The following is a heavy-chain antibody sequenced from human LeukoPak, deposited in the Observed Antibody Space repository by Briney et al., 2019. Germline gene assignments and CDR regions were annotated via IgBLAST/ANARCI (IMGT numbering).Heavy chain of an antibody. V-gene: IGHV4-34*01. D-gene: IGHD2-21*01. CDR1: GGSFSGYY. CDR2: INHSGST. J-gene: IGHJ4*02. CDR3: ARSSIVVVIASPYYFDY. Sequence: SETLSLTCAVYGGSFSGYYWSWLRQPPGKGLEGIGEINHSGSTNYNPSLKSRVTISVDTSKNQFSLKLSSVTAADTAVYYCARSSIVVVIASPYYFDYWGRGTLVTVSS.